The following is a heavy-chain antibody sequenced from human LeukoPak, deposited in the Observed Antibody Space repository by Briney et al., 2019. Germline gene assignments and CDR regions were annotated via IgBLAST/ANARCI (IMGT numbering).Heavy chain of an antibody. J-gene: IGHJ5*02. CDR2: ISSSSSYI. D-gene: IGHD2-15*01. Sequence: NTGGSLRLSCVASGFTFSSYSMNWVRQAPGKGLEWVSSISSSSSYIYYADSVKGRFTISRDNAKNSLYLQMNSLRAEDTAVYYCARDKDIVVVVAATGFDPWGQGTLVTVSS. CDR1: GFTFSSYS. V-gene: IGHV3-21*01. CDR3: ARDKDIVVVVAATGFDP.